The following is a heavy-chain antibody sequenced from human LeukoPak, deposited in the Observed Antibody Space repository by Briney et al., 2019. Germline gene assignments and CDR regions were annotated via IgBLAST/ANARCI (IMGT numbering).Heavy chain of an antibody. D-gene: IGHD2-2*01. CDR2: IRYDGSDK. CDR1: GFTFSSYA. CDR3: AAQFGYAGAFDI. Sequence: QPGGSLRLSCAASGFTFSSYAMHWVRQAPGKGLEWVAFIRYDGSDKYYADSEKGRFTISRDNSKNTLYLQMNGLRAEDTAVYYCAAQFGYAGAFDIWGQGTTVTVSS. J-gene: IGHJ3*02. V-gene: IGHV3-30*02.